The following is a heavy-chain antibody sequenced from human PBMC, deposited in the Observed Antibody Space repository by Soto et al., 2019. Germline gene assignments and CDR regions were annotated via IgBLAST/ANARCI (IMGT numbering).Heavy chain of an antibody. CDR2: IFSNDEK. Sequence: QVNLKESGPVLVKPTETLTLTCTVSGFSLSNARMGVSWIRQPQGKALEWLAHIFSNDEKSYSTPLKSRLNINDATSKCQEVLTMTNMDPVDTATFYCERTVRITMVRCATNWVDPWGQGHLVTVS. CDR3: ERTVRITMVRCATNWVDP. J-gene: IGHJ5*02. CDR1: GFSLSNARMG. D-gene: IGHD3-10*01. V-gene: IGHV2-26*01.